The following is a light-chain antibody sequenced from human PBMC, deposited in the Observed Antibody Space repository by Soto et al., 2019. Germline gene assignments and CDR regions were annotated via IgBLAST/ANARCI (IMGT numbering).Light chain of an antibody. Sequence: QSALTQPASVSGSPGQSITISCTRSSTDFENYNLVSWYQHCPDKAPKLIIYEGTKRPSEISDRFSGSESDTTASLTISGIQAEDEGDYYCGSITRSSTSVFGTGTQLTVL. J-gene: IGLJ1*01. V-gene: IGLV2-14*02. CDR1: STDFENYNL. CDR3: GSITRSSTSV. CDR2: EGT.